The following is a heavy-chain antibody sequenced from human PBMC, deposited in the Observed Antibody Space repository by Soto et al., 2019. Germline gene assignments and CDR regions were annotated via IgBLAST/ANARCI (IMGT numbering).Heavy chain of an antibody. Sequence: GGSLRLSCAASGFTFSSYWMSWVRQAPGKGLEWVANIKQDGSEKYYVDSVKGRFTISRDNAKNSLYLQMNSLRAEDTAVYYCARTTYYYDSSGYYLDAFDIWGQGTMVTVSS. CDR2: IKQDGSEK. D-gene: IGHD3-22*01. J-gene: IGHJ3*02. CDR1: GFTFSSYW. CDR3: ARTTYYYDSSGYYLDAFDI. V-gene: IGHV3-7*05.